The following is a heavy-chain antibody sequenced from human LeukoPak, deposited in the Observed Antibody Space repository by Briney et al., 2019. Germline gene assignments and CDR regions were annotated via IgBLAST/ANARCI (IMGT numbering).Heavy chain of an antibody. CDR3: ARGHFYCYGSGSWDY. Sequence: PSETLSLTCTVSGGSISSSSYYWGWIRQPPGKGLEWIGSIYYSGSTYYNPSLKSRVTISVDTSKNQFSLKLSSVTAADTAVYYCARGHFYCYGSGSWDYWGQGTLVTVSS. CDR1: GGSISSSSYY. CDR2: IYYSGST. J-gene: IGHJ4*02. D-gene: IGHD3-10*01. V-gene: IGHV4-39*01.